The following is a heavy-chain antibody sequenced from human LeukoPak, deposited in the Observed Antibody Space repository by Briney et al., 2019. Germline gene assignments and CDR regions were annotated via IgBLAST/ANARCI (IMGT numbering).Heavy chain of an antibody. V-gene: IGHV3-23*01. CDR1: GFTFSNYA. CDR2: ISGSGGST. CDR3: AKSTSPLYYYYGMDV. Sequence: GGSLRLSCAASGFTFSNYAMSWVRQAPGKGLEWVSTISGSGGSTYYADSVKGQFTISRDNSKNTLYLQLNSLRAEDTAVYYCAKSTSPLYYYYGMDVWGQGTTVTVSS. J-gene: IGHJ6*02. D-gene: IGHD2-2*01.